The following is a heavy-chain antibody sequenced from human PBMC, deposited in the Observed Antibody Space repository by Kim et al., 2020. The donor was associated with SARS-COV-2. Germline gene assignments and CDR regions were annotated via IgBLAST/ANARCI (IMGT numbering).Heavy chain of an antibody. V-gene: IGHV3-43*02. Sequence: GGSLRLSCAVSGITFQDYAMHWVRQAPGKGLEWVSFISGDGGSTYYVDSVKGRFTISRDNNKNSLYLQMDSLRTEDTALYFCAKPVGYCSSTSCWTGFFEHWGQGTLVTVSS. D-gene: IGHD2-2*01. CDR2: ISGDGGST. J-gene: IGHJ1*01. CDR1: GITFQDYA. CDR3: AKPVGYCSSTSCWTGFFEH.